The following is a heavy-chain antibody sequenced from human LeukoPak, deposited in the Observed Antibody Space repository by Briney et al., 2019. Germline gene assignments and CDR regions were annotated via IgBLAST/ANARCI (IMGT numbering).Heavy chain of an antibody. CDR2: ICGSGGSK. D-gene: IGHD3-22*01. CDR3: AKEGLLLLPTDY. V-gene: IGHV3-23*01. J-gene: IGHJ4*02. CDR1: GFTCSSYA. Sequence: GKLSCYCAASGFTCSSYAMIWVRPAPGHELVWFSAICGSGGSKYYADSVKGRFTISRDNSKNTLYLQMNSLRAEDTAVYYCAKEGLLLLPTDYWGQGTLVTVSS.